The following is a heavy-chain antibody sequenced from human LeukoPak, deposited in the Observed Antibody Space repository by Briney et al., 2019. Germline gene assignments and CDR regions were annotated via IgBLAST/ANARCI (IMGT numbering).Heavy chain of an antibody. CDR1: GFTFSSYS. V-gene: IGHV3-21*01. D-gene: IGHD3-3*01. CDR3: ARGHIFRVVRNAFDI. Sequence: KSGGSLRLSCAASGFTFSSYSMNWVRQAPGKGLEWVSSISSSSSYIYYADSVKGRFTISRDNAKNSLYLQMNSLRAEDTAVYYCARGHIFRVVRNAFDIWGQGTMVTVSS. CDR2: ISSSSSYI. J-gene: IGHJ3*02.